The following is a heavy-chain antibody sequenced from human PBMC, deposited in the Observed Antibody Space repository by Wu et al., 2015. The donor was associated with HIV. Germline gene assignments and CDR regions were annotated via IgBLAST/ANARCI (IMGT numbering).Heavy chain of an antibody. V-gene: IGHV1-18*01. Sequence: QVQLVQSGTEVKKPGASVKVSCQTSGYSFSRNAINWVRQAPGQGLDWLGWISTQSGTTSYPQKFKGRVTLTIDRSTTTVYMDLKNLRSDDTAVYFCARSSILRGEAFDSWGQGTLVTVSS. CDR2: ISTQSGTT. J-gene: IGHJ4*02. CDR1: GYSFSRNA. CDR3: ARSSILRGEAFDS. D-gene: IGHD3-10*01.